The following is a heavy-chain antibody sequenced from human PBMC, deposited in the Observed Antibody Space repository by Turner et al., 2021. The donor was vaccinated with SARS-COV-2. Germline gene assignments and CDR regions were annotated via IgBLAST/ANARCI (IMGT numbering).Heavy chain of an antibody. CDR1: ECPFSAYS. Sequence: EVKMVGSGGGLAQPGGSQRFSCAASECPFSAYSMNGVRQAPGKVLGMVSYISHSSSTLYYADSVKSRFTITRDTAKNALYLQMNSLRAEDTAVYYCAGIVRASKTDHWGQGTLVTVSS. CDR3: AGIVRASKTDH. CDR2: ISHSSSTL. J-gene: IGHJ4*02. D-gene: IGHD1-26*01. V-gene: IGHV3-48*01.